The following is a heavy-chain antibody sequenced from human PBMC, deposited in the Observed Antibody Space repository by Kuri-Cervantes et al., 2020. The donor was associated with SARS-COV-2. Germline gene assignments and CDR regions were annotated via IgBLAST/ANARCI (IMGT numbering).Heavy chain of an antibody. V-gene: IGHV1-69*13. J-gene: IGHJ3*02. Sequence: SVKVSCKASGGTFSSYAISWVRQAPGQGLGWMGGIIPIFGTANYEQKFQGRVTITADESTSTAYMELSSLRSEDTAVYYCAREFMVRGVTHDAFDIWGQGTMVTVSS. CDR2: IIPIFGTA. CDR1: GGTFSSYA. D-gene: IGHD3-10*01. CDR3: AREFMVRGVTHDAFDI.